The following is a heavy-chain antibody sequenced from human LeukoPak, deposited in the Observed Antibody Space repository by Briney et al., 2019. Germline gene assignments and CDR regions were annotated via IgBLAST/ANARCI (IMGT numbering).Heavy chain of an antibody. Sequence: ASVKVSCKASGYTFTGYYMHWVRQAPGQGLEWMGWINPNSGGTNYAQKFQGRVTMTRDTSISTAYMELSRLRSDDTAVYYCARASYCSGGSCYLTHWFDPWGQGTLVTVSS. V-gene: IGHV1-2*02. J-gene: IGHJ5*02. CDR3: ARASYCSGGSCYLTHWFDP. CDR1: GYTFTGYY. CDR2: INPNSGGT. D-gene: IGHD2-15*01.